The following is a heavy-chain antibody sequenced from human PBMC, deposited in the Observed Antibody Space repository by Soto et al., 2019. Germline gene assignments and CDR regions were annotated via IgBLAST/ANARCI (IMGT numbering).Heavy chain of an antibody. CDR1: GGTFSSYA. J-gene: IGHJ6*02. D-gene: IGHD5-18*01. Sequence: SVKVSCKASGGTFSSYAISWVRQAPGQGLEWMGGIIPIFGTANYAQKFQGRVTITADESTSTAYMELSSLRSEDTAVYYCARGLSYGYYYYGMDVWGQGTTVTVSS. CDR2: IIPIFGTA. CDR3: ARGLSYGYYYYGMDV. V-gene: IGHV1-69*13.